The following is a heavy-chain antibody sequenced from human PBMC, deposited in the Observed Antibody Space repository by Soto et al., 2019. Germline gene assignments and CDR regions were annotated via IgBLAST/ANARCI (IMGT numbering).Heavy chain of an antibody. V-gene: IGHV3-53*01. J-gene: IGHJ4*02. Sequence: PGGSLRLSCAASGFTVSSSYMSWVRQAPGKGLEWVSVIYGGGSTYYADSVKGRFTVSRDNSKNTLYLQMNSLRDEDTAIYFCAILDLPGHYLDYWGQGTLVTVSS. CDR2: IYGGGST. CDR3: AILDLPGHYLDY. CDR1: GFTVSSSY.